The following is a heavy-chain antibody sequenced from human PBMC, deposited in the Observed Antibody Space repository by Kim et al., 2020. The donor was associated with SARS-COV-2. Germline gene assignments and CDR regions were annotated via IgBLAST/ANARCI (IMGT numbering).Heavy chain of an antibody. D-gene: IGHD6-19*01. V-gene: IGHV7-4-1*02. Sequence: ASVKVSCKASGYTFTSYAMNWVRQAPGQGLEWMGWINTNTGNPTYAQGFTGRFVFSLDTSVSTAYLQISSLKAEDTAVYYCARDRFMGAGLAVAGNALGYWGQGTLVTVSS. CDR3: ARDRFMGAGLAVAGNALGY. J-gene: IGHJ4*02. CDR1: GYTFTSYA. CDR2: INTNTGNP.